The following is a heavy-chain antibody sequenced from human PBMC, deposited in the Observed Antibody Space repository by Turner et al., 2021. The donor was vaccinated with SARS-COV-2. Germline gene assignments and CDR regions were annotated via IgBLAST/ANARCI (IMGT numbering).Heavy chain of an antibody. D-gene: IGHD3-22*01. J-gene: IGHJ5*02. CDR1: GFTFSSYT. CDR2: ISSSSSYI. CDR3: ARGTYYYDSSVYSGTNWFDP. Sequence: EVQLVESGGGLVQPGRSLRLSCAASGFTFSSYTMYWVRQAPGKGLEWVSSISSSSSYIYYADSVKGRFTISRDNAKNSLYLQMNSLRAEDTAVYYCARGTYYYDSSVYSGTNWFDPWGQGTLVTVSS. V-gene: IGHV3-21*01.